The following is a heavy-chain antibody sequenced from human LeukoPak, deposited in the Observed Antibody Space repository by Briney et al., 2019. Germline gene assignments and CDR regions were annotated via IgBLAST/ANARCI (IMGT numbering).Heavy chain of an antibody. CDR1: GFTFSSFA. Sequence: PGGSLRLSCAASGFTFSSFAMHWVRQAPGKGLEWVALISYDGNNHYYADSVKGRFTISRDNSKNTLFLHLNSLRVDDTALYYCARDASTGAYYSPSGTYYNSYFDYWGRGTLVTVSS. V-gene: IGHV3-30*04. D-gene: IGHD3-10*01. CDR3: ARDASTGAYYSPSGTYYNSYFDY. J-gene: IGHJ4*02. CDR2: ISYDGNNH.